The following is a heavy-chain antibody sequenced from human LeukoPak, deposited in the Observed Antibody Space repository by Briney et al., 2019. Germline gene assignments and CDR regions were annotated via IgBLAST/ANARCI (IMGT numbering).Heavy chain of an antibody. CDR1: GFTFSTYE. V-gene: IGHV3-48*03. CDR2: ISSSGSIK. Sequence: HPGGSLRLSCAASGFTFSTYEMNWVRQAPGKGLEWISFISSSGSIKYYADSLNGRFTISRDNAKNSLYLQMNSLRAEDTAVYYCASPWRSSGWYAFDIWGQGTMVTVSS. D-gene: IGHD6-19*01. J-gene: IGHJ3*02. CDR3: ASPWRSSGWYAFDI.